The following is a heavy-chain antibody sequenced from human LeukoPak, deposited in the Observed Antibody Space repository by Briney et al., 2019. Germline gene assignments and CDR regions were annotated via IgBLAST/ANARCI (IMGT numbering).Heavy chain of an antibody. D-gene: IGHD1-26*01. Sequence: GGSLRLSCAASGFTVSSNYMSWVRQAPGKGLEWVSVIYSGGSTYYADSVKGRFTISRDNSKNTLYLQMNSLRAEDTAVYYCARETIVGATVNWFDPWGQGTLVTVSS. CDR3: ARETIVGATVNWFDP. CDR2: IYSGGST. V-gene: IGHV3-53*05. CDR1: GFTVSSNY. J-gene: IGHJ5*02.